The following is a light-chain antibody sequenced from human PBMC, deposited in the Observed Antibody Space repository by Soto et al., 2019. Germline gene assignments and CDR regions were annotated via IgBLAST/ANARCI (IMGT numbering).Light chain of an antibody. Sequence: EIQMTQSPSSLSASVGDRVTITCRASQGISNYVAWYQQKPGKVPKLLIYGASTLQTGVPYRLSGSGSGTDFTLIINSLQPEDVATYYCQKYDSAPWTFGQGTKVEIK. J-gene: IGKJ1*01. CDR3: QKYDSAPWT. CDR1: QGISNY. V-gene: IGKV1-27*01. CDR2: GAS.